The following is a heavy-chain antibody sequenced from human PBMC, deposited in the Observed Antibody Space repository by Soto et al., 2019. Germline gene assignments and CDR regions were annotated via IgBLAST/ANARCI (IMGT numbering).Heavy chain of an antibody. CDR3: ARGLDSSGWYGGHGGWYFDY. V-gene: IGHV1-3*01. J-gene: IGHJ4*02. CDR2: INAGNGNT. D-gene: IGHD6-19*01. Sequence: QVQLVQSGAEMKKPGASVKVPCKASGYTFTSYAMHWVRQAPGQRLEWMGWINAGNGNTKYSQKFQGRVTITRDTSASTAYMELSSLRSEDTAVYYCARGLDSSGWYGGHGGWYFDYWGQGTLVTVSS. CDR1: GYTFTSYA.